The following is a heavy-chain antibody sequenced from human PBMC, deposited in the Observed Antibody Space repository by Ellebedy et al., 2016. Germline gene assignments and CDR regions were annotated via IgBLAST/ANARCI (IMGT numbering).Heavy chain of an antibody. Sequence: SETLSLTXVVSGESFTDYHWSWIRQSPGKGLEWIGDINHSGSTSYNPSLKSRLTISVDTSKSQFSLKLSSVTAADSAVYSCARSFYYESSGYYALVNHYYSGMDVWGQGTTVTVTS. V-gene: IGHV4-34*01. J-gene: IGHJ6*02. CDR3: ARSFYYESSGYYALVNHYYSGMDV. CDR1: GESFTDYH. CDR2: INHSGST. D-gene: IGHD3-22*01.